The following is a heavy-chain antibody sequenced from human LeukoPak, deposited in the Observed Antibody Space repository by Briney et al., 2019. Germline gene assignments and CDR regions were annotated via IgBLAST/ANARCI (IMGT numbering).Heavy chain of an antibody. D-gene: IGHD3-22*01. V-gene: IGHV3-30*03. Sequence: GGSLRLSCAASGFTFSSYGMHWVRQAPGKGLEWVAVISYDGSNKYYADSVKGRFTISRDNSKNTLYLQMNSLRVEDTAVYYCARVYETNGYLYWGQGSLVTVSS. CDR1: GFTFSSYG. CDR3: ARVYETNGYLY. CDR2: ISYDGSNK. J-gene: IGHJ4*02.